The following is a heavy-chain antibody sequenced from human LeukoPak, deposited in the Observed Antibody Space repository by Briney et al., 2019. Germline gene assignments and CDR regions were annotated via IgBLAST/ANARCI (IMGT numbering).Heavy chain of an antibody. J-gene: IGHJ4*02. D-gene: IGHD3-22*01. CDR2: IYYSGGT. CDR3: ARGSGAEYYYDSSGYYYFDY. CDR1: GGSISSSSYY. V-gene: IGHV4-39*07. Sequence: PSETLSLTCTVSGGSISSSSYYWGWIRQPPGKGLEWIGSIYYSGGTYYNPSLKSRVTISVDTSKNQFSLKLSSVTAADTAVYYCARGSGAEYYYDSSGYYYFDYWGQGTLVTVSS.